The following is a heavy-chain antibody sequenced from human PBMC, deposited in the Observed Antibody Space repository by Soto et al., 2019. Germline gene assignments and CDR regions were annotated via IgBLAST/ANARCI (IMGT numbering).Heavy chain of an antibody. Sequence: QVQLVQSGAEVKKPGSSVRVSCRSSGDTFSSYIVNWLRLAPGRGLEWMGRVIPVLTTTDYAQNFRGRVTISADRSPTTVCLELSSLRADDTAVYYCARRRYCGYDCYHKHYYGMDVWGQGSLVTVAS. CDR2: VIPVLTTT. J-gene: IGHJ6*02. CDR1: GDTFSSYI. CDR3: ARRRYCGYDCYHKHYYGMDV. D-gene: IGHD2-21*02. V-gene: IGHV1-69*08.